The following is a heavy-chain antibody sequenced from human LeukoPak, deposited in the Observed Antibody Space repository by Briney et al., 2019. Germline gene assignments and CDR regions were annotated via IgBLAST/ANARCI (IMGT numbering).Heavy chain of an antibody. V-gene: IGHV3-48*03. CDR1: GFTFSNYE. Sequence: GGSLRLSCAASGFTFSNYEMYWVRQAPGKGLEWVSYISSGGSTIYYADSVKGRFTISRDNAKNSLYLQMNSLRAEDTAIYYCARDFYYGSGRFDYWGQGTLVTVSS. D-gene: IGHD3-10*01. J-gene: IGHJ4*02. CDR2: ISSGGSTI. CDR3: ARDFYYGSGRFDY.